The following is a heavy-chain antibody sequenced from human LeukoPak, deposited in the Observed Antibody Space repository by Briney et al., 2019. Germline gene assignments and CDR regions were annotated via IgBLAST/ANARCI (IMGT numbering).Heavy chain of an antibody. D-gene: IGHD6-25*01. CDR1: GDSFSSVTDY. CDR2: IYYSGST. Sequence: PSETLSLTCTVSGDSFSSVTDYWAWIRQHPGKGLEWIGYIYYSGSTYYNPSLKSRVTISVDTSKNQFSLKLSSVTAADTAVYYCASSATRFPLYYYYGMDVWGQGTTVTVSS. J-gene: IGHJ6*02. CDR3: ASSATRFPLYYYYGMDV. V-gene: IGHV4-31*03.